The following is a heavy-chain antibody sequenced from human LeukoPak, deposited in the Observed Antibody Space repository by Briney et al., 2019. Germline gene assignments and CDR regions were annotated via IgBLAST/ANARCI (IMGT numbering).Heavy chain of an antibody. Sequence: ASVKVSCKASGYTFTCYYMHWVRQAPGQGLEWMGWINPNSGDTIYAQKFQGRVTMTRDTSINTAYMELSSLRSDDTAVYYCSIWTGTSPTYFDYWGQGALVTVSS. J-gene: IGHJ4*02. CDR2: INPNSGDT. D-gene: IGHD3/OR15-3a*01. CDR1: GYTFTCYY. CDR3: SIWTGTSPTYFDY. V-gene: IGHV1-2*02.